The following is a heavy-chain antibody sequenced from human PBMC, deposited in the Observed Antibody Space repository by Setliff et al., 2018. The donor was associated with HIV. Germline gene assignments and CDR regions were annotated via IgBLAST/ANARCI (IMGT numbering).Heavy chain of an antibody. CDR3: ARPVAGAPHWYFDL. V-gene: IGHV4-34*01. CDR2: INHSGIT. D-gene: IGHD6-19*01. J-gene: IGHJ2*01. Sequence: SETLSLTCAVYGGSFSRDYWTWIRQPPGKGPEWIGEINHSGITNYNSFLKSRVTISINTPKNQFSLKLKSVTAADTAVYYCARPVAGAPHWYFDLWGRGTLVTVSS. CDR1: GGSFSRDY.